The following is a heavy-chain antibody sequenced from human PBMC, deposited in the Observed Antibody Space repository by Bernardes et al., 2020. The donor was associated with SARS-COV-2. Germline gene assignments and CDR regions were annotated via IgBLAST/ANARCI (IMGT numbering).Heavy chain of an antibody. CDR3: ARDLSGYQLLSYYYYYGMDV. D-gene: IGHD2-2*01. Sequence: ASVKVSCKASGYTFTGYYMHWVRQAPGQGLEWMGWINPNSGGTNYAQKFQGRVTMTRDTSISTAYMELSRLRSDDTAVYYCARDLSGYQLLSYYYYYGMDVWGQGTTVTVSS. V-gene: IGHV1-2*02. CDR1: GYTFTGYY. CDR2: INPNSGGT. J-gene: IGHJ6*02.